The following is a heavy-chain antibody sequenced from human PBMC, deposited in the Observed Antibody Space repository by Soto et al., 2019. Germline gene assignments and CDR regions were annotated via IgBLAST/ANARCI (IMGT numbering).Heavy chain of an antibody. CDR1: GGTFSSYT. V-gene: IGHV1-69*02. CDR2: IIPILGIA. D-gene: IGHD3-10*01. Sequence: SVKVSCKASGGTFSSYTISWVRQAPGQGLEWMGRIIPILGIANYAQKFQGRVTITADKSTSTAYMELSSLRSEDTAVYYCARSYYYGSGSYLQGPFDYWGQGTLVTVSS. J-gene: IGHJ4*02. CDR3: ARSYYYGSGSYLQGPFDY.